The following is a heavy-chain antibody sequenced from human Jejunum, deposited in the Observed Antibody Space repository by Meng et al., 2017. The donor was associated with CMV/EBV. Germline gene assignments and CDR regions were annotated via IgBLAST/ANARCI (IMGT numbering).Heavy chain of an antibody. D-gene: IGHD2-2*01. V-gene: IGHV4-59*01. J-gene: IGHJ6*02. CDR1: YY. CDR2: IYYSGST. Sequence: YYWSWIRQPPGKGLEWIGYIYYSGSTNYTPSLKSRVTISVDTSKNQFSLKLSSVTAADTAVYYCARDSIVVVPAATGYYYYGMDVWGQGTTVTVSS. CDR3: ARDSIVVVPAATGYYYYGMDV.